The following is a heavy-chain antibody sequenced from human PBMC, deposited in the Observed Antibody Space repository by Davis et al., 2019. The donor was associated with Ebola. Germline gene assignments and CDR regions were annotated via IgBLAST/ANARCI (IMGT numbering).Heavy chain of an antibody. D-gene: IGHD1-26*01. V-gene: IGHV4-34*01. CDR3: ARGHSGSYYVLLWFDP. CDR1: GGSFSGYY. J-gene: IGHJ5*02. CDR2: INHSGST. Sequence: SETLSLTCAVYGGSFSGYYWSWIRQPPGKGLEWIGEINHSGSTNYNPSLKSRVTISVDTSKNQFSLKLSSVTAADTAVYYCARGHSGSYYVLLWFDPWGQGTLVTVSS.